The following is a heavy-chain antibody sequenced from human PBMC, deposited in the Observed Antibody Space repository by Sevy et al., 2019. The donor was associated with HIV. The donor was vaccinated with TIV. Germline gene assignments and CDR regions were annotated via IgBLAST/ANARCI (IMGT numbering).Heavy chain of an antibody. V-gene: IGHV3-74*01. CDR2: INSDGSST. J-gene: IGHJ6*03. CDR3: ARGLSGYDLYYYYYYMDV. CDR1: GFTFSSYW. D-gene: IGHD5-12*01. Sequence: GGSLRLSCAASGFTFSSYWMHWVRQAPGKGLVWVSRINSDGSSTSYADSVKGRFTISSDNAKNTLYLQMNSLRAEDTAVYYCARGLSGYDLYYYYYYMDVWGKGTTVTVSS.